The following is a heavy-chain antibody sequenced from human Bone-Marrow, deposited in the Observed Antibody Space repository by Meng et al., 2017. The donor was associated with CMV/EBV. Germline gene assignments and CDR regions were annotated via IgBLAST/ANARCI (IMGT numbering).Heavy chain of an antibody. CDR3: ARRPRTGGPFGY. CDR1: RGSMSGYY. J-gene: IGHJ4*02. D-gene: IGHD1-1*01. CDR2: MSSSGKS. Sequence: SETLSLTCYVSRGSMSGYYWSWIRQPPGKGLEWIGYMSSSGKSKYNLSLKSRVTMSIDTSKNQFSLKLSSVTAADTAVYYCARRPRTGGPFGYWGQGTLVTVSS. V-gene: IGHV4-4*09.